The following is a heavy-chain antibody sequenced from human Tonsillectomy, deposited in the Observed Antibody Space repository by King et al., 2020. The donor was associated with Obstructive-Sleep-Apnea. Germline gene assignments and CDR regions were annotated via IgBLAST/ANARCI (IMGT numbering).Heavy chain of an antibody. Sequence: VQLQESGPGLAKPSGTLSLTCAVSAGSISSSNWWSWVRQPPGKGLEWIGEIYHSGRTNYNPSLKSRVTISVDKSKNQVSLNLSSLTAADTAVYYCAREGATGAREGAAGITAFDIWGQGTMVSVSS. CDR3: AREGATGAREGAAGITAFDI. J-gene: IGHJ3*02. CDR1: AGSISSSNW. CDR2: IYHSGRT. V-gene: IGHV4-4*02. D-gene: IGHD6-13*01.